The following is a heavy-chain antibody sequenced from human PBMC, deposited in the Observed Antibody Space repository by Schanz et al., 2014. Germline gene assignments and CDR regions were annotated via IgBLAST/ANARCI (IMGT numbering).Heavy chain of an antibody. D-gene: IGHD6-13*01. V-gene: IGHV1-18*04. Sequence: QVQLVQSGAEVKKPGASVKVSCKASGYTFTSYGISWVRQAPGQGPEWMGWISDYNADTKYAQKVQGRVTMTTDTSTSTAYMELRSLRFDDTAVYYCAGATYSSSWYGGSEYFQHWGQGTLVTVSS. CDR1: GYTFTSYG. CDR3: AGATYSSSWYGGSEYFQH. J-gene: IGHJ1*01. CDR2: ISDYNADT.